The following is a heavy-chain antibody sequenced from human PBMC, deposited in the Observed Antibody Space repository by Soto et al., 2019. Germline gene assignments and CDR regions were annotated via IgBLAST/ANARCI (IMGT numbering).Heavy chain of an antibody. CDR3: AREFQRGLHAFDM. CDR2: ISEDGTVQ. D-gene: IGHD4-17*01. V-gene: IGHV3-30*03. CDR1: GFTIGGYG. J-gene: IGHJ3*02. Sequence: VQLVESGGGVVRPGGSLRLSCVASGFTIGGYGMHWVRQAPGRGLEWVAVISEDGTVQRYLDAVKGRFYISRDNPKNTLSLQMYRLSTEDTSVYFCAREFQRGLHAFDMWGQGTVVTVS.